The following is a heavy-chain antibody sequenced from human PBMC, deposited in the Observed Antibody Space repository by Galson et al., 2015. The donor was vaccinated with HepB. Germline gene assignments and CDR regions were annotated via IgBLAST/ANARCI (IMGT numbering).Heavy chain of an antibody. CDR1: GYSFTSYW. J-gene: IGHJ6*02. D-gene: IGHD6-13*01. Sequence: QSGAEVTKPGESLKISCKGSGYSFTSYWIGWVRKMPGKGLEWMGIIYPGDSDTRYSPSFQGQVTISADKSICTAYLQWSSLKASDTAMYYCARQAPGEGKQLVNYYYGMDVWGQGTTVTVSS. CDR3: ARQAPGEGKQLVNYYYGMDV. V-gene: IGHV5-51*01. CDR2: IYPGDSDT.